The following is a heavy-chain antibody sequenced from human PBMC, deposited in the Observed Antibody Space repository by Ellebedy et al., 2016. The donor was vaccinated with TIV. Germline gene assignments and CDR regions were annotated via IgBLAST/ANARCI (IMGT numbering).Heavy chain of an antibody. CDR1: GFTFSSYA. D-gene: IGHD5-18*01. CDR3: ARGQLWLQMPFDY. J-gene: IGHJ4*02. V-gene: IGHV3-23*01. Sequence: GESLKISCAASGFTFSSYAMSWVRQAPGKGLEWVSTISHTGGRTYYADSVGGRFTISRDNSKKTLYLQMNSLSAEDTAVYYCARGQLWLQMPFDYWGQGTLVTVSS. CDR2: ISHTGGRT.